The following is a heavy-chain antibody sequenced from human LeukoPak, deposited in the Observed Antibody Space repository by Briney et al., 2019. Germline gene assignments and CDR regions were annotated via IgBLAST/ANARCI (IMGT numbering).Heavy chain of an antibody. CDR2: ISSSSSYI. V-gene: IGHV3-21*01. CDR3: ASIYDSSGYYWYFDL. CDR1: GFTFSSYS. D-gene: IGHD3-22*01. J-gene: IGHJ2*01. Sequence: GGSLRLSCAASGFTFSSYSMNWVRQAPGKGLEWVSSISSSSSYIYYADSVKGRFTISRDNAKNSLYLQMNSLRAEDTAVYYCASIYDSSGYYWYFDLWGRGTLVTVSS.